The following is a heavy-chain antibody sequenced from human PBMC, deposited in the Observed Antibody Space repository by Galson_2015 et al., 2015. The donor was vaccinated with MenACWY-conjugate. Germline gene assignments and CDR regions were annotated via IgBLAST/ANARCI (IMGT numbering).Heavy chain of an antibody. D-gene: IGHD3-3*01. CDR2: IDWDDHK. Sequence: PALVKPTQPLTLTCTFSGFSLDTSGMCVGWIRQPPGKALEWLTRIDWDDHKYYTTSLKTRLTISTDTSKNQVVLTLTNMDPVDTATYYYARIPRDFWSGDARYYYSYMDVWGKGTTVTVSS. CDR3: ARIPRDFWSGDARYYYSYMDV. V-gene: IGHV2-70*11. CDR1: GFSLDTSGMC. J-gene: IGHJ6*03.